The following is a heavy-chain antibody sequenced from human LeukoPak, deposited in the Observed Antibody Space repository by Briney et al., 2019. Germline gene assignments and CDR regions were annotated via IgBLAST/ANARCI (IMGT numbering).Heavy chain of an antibody. D-gene: IGHD6-13*01. V-gene: IGHV1-2*02. J-gene: IGHJ2*01. CDR2: INANNGDT. CDR3: ARGGSSSWSSPHWYLDL. CDR1: GYTFTGYY. Sequence: ASVKVSCMASGYTFTGYYMYWVRQAPGQGLEWMGWINANNGDTEYARKFQGRVTMTRDTSINSAHMELKNLAPDDTAVYYCARGGSSSWSSPHWYLDLWGRGTLVTVSS.